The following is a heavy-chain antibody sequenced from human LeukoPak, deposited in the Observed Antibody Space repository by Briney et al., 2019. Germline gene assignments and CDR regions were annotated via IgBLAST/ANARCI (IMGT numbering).Heavy chain of an antibody. CDR1: GYTFTSYD. CDR2: MNPNSGNT. Sequence: AASVKVSCKASGYTFTSYDINWVRQATGQGLEWMGWMNPNSGNTGYAQKFQGRVTMTRNTSISTAYMELSSLRSEDTAVYYCARRRITIFGVVIIFDYGMDVWGQGTTVTVSS. CDR3: ARRRITIFGVVIIFDYGMDV. D-gene: IGHD3-3*01. J-gene: IGHJ6*02. V-gene: IGHV1-8*01.